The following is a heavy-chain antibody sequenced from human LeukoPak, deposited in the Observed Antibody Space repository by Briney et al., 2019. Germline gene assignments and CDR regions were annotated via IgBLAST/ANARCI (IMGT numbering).Heavy chain of an antibody. V-gene: IGHV3-23*01. D-gene: IGHD3-16*01. J-gene: IGHJ4*02. CDR3: ANFLITWCFDY. Sequence: GGSLRLSCAASGFTFSSHAMSWVRQAPGKGLEWVSAISGSGGSTYYADSVKGRFAISRDNSKSTLYLQMNSLRAEDTAVYYCANFLITWCFDYWGQGTLVTVSS. CDR2: ISGSGGST. CDR1: GFTFSSHA.